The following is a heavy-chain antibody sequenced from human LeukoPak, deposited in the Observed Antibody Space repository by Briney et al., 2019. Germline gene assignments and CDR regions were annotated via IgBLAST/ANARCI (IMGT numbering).Heavy chain of an antibody. D-gene: IGHD3-22*01. CDR1: GGSISSYY. V-gene: IGHV4-4*07. CDR2: IYTSGST. J-gene: IGHJ3*02. Sequence: SETLSLTCTVSGGSISSYYWSWIRRPAGKGLEWIGRIYTSGSTNYNPSLKSRVTMSVDTSKNQFSLKLSSVTAADTAVYYCARARYYYDSSGYYFVAFDIWGQGTMVTVSS. CDR3: ARARYYYDSSGYYFVAFDI.